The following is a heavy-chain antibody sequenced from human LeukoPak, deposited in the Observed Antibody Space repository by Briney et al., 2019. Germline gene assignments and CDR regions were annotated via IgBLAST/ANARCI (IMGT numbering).Heavy chain of an antibody. V-gene: IGHV3-21*01. Sequence: GGSLSLSCAASGFTFSSYSMNWVRQAPGKGLEWVSSISSSSSYIYYADSVKGRFTISRDNAKNSLYLQMNSLRAEDTAVYYCARGLEAGAFDPWGQGTLVTVSS. J-gene: IGHJ5*02. CDR1: GFTFSSYS. CDR3: ARGLEAGAFDP. D-gene: IGHD6-19*01. CDR2: ISSSSSYI.